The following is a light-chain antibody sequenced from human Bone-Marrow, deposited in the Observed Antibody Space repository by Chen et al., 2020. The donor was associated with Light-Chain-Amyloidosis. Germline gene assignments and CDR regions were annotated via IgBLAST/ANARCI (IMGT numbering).Light chain of an antibody. CDR2: EVN. J-gene: IGLJ2*01. CDR1: SSDVGTYSL. CDR3: CSYASSKTFVL. V-gene: IGLV2-23*02. Sequence: QSALTQPASVSGSPGQSITISCTGPSSDVGTYSLVSWFQQHPGKAPKVILFEVNKRPSGVSDRFSGSKSGNTASLTISGLQGEDEADYYCCSYASSKTFVLFGGGTKLTVL.